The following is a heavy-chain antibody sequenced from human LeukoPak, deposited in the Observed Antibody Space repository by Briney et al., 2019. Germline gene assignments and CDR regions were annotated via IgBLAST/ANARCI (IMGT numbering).Heavy chain of an antibody. CDR3: AKGGGRYCSSTSCYRKDY. Sequence: PGGSLRLSCAASGFTFSSYGMHWVRQAPGKGLEWVAFIRYDGSNKYYADSVKGRFTISRDNSKNTLYLQMNSLRGEGTVLYYCAKGGGRYCSSTSCYRKDYWGQGTLVSVSS. CDR1: GFTFSSYG. D-gene: IGHD2-2*01. CDR2: IRYDGSNK. J-gene: IGHJ4*02. V-gene: IGHV3-30*02.